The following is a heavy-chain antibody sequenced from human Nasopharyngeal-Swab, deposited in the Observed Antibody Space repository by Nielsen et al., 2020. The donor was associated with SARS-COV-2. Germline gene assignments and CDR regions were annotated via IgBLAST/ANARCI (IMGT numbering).Heavy chain of an antibody. CDR1: VFTFSSYA. CDR2: ISNDGSDK. Sequence: GESLKISCATSVFTFSSYAMHWVRKAPGKGLEWVAVISNDGSDKFYADSVKGRFSISRDTSRSAVYLQMNSLRAEDTAVYYCARGEHVDIVAHYMDVWGKGTTVTVSS. J-gene: IGHJ6*03. CDR3: ARGEHVDIVAHYMDV. D-gene: IGHD5-12*01. V-gene: IGHV3-30*03.